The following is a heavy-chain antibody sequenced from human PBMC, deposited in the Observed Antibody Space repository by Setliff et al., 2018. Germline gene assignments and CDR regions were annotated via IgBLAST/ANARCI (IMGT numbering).Heavy chain of an antibody. CDR1: GGSISSSSYY. J-gene: IGHJ6*02. CDR3: ARVAAYSSSWYNYYYGMDV. V-gene: IGHV4-39*07. Sequence: LSLTCTVSGGSISSSSYYWGWIRQPPGKGLEWIGSIYYSGSTYYNPSLKSRVTISVDTSKNQFSLKLSSVTAADTAVYYCARVAAYSSSWYNYYYGMDVWGQGTTVAVSS. D-gene: IGHD6-13*01. CDR2: IYYSGST.